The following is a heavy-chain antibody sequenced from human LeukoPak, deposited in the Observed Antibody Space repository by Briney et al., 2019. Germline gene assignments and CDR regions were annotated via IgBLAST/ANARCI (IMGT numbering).Heavy chain of an antibody. V-gene: IGHV3-30-3*01. CDR3: ARAAYSSSCYYFDY. J-gene: IGHJ4*02. D-gene: IGHD6-13*01. CDR2: ISYDGSNK. Sequence: SLRLSCXASGFTXSSYAMHWVRQAPGKGLEGGAVISYDGSNKYYADCVKGRFTISRENGKNKLDVQMNRLRAEDTAVYYCARAAYSSSCYYFDYGGQGTLATVS. CDR1: GFTXSSYA.